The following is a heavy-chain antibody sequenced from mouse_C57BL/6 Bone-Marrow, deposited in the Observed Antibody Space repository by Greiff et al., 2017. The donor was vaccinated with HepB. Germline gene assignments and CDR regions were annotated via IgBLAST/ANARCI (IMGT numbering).Heavy chain of an antibody. CDR2: IHPNSGST. J-gene: IGHJ1*03. D-gene: IGHD1-1*02. Sequence: QVQLQQPGAELVKPGASVKLSCKASGYTFTSYWMHWVKQRPGQGLEWIGMIHPNSGSTNYNEKFKSKATLTVDKSSSTAYMQLSSRTSEDSAVYYCARWCGPWYFDVWGTGTTVTVSS. CDR1: GYTFTSYW. V-gene: IGHV1-64*01. CDR3: ARWCGPWYFDV.